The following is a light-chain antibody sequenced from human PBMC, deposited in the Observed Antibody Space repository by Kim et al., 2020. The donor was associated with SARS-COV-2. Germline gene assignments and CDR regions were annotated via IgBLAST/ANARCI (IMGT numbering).Light chain of an antibody. CDR2: GAS. J-gene: IGKJ2*01. CDR3: QQYGSSPYT. CDR1: QSVSSSY. Sequence: SPVERATLSCRASQSVSSSYLAWYRQKPGQAPRLRIYGASSRATGIPDRFSGSGSGTDFTLTISRLEPEDFAVYYCQQYGSSPYTFGQGTKLEI. V-gene: IGKV3-20*01.